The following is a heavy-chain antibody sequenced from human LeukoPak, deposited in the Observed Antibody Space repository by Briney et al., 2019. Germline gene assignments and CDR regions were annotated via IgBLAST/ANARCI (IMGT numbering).Heavy chain of an antibody. D-gene: IGHD3-10*01. Sequence: ASVKVSCKVSGYTLTELSMHWVRQAPGKGLEWMGGFYPEDGETNYAQKFQGRVTMTEDTSTDTAYMELSSLRSEETAVYYCGTDSNYYGSGSVSAFDYWGQGTLLTASS. CDR2: FYPEDGET. J-gene: IGHJ4*02. CDR1: GYTLTELS. CDR3: GTDSNYYGSGSVSAFDY. V-gene: IGHV1-24*01.